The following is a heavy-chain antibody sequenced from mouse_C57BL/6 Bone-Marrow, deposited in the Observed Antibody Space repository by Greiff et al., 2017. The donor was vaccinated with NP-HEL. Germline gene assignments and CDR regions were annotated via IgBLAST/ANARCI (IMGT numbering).Heavy chain of an antibody. Sequence: QVQLQQPGAELVKPGASVKMSCKASGYTFTSYWITWVKQRPGQGLAWIGDIYPGSGSTNYNEKFKSKATLTVDTSSSTAYMQLSSLTSEDSAVYYCARRGYDYDGLDYFDYWGQGTTLTVSS. J-gene: IGHJ2*01. CDR2: IYPGSGST. D-gene: IGHD2-4*01. V-gene: IGHV1-55*01. CDR3: ARRGYDYDGLDYFDY. CDR1: GYTFTSYW.